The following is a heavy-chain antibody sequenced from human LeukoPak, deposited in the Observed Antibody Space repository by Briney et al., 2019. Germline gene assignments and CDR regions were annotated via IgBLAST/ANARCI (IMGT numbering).Heavy chain of an antibody. CDR2: IYTSGST. V-gene: IGHV4-4*07. CDR3: ASSPSGSYYGAYYFDY. D-gene: IGHD1-26*01. J-gene: IGHJ4*02. Sequence: SETLSRTCTVSGGSISSYYWSWIRQPAGKGLEWIGRIYTSGSTNYNPSLKSRVTISVDTSKNQFSLKLSSVTAADTAVYYCASSPSGSYYGAYYFDYWGQGTLVTVSS. CDR1: GGSISSYY.